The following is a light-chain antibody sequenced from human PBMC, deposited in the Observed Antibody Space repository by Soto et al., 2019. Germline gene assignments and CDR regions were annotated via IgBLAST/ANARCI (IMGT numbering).Light chain of an antibody. J-gene: IGKJ5*01. CDR3: QQRSNWLIT. CDR1: QSVSSY. Sequence: EIVLTQSPATLSLSPGERATLSCRASQSVSSYLAWYQQKPGQAPRLLIYDASNRATGIPARFSGSGSGTDFTLPISSLEPEDFAVYYCQQRSNWLITVGQGTRLEIK. CDR2: DAS. V-gene: IGKV3-11*01.